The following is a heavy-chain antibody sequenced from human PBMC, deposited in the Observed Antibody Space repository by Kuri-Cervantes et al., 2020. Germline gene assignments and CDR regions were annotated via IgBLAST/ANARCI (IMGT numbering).Heavy chain of an antibody. Sequence: GGSLRLSCEASGFAFRSFGMHWVRQSPGKGLEWVANIKQDGSEKYYVDSVKGRFTISRDNAKNSLYLQMNSLRAEDTAVYYCARTGAYCSGGSCYHYWYFDLWGRGTLVTVSS. CDR3: ARTGAYCSGGSCYHYWYFDL. CDR1: GFAFRSFG. J-gene: IGHJ2*01. D-gene: IGHD2-15*01. CDR2: IKQDGSEK. V-gene: IGHV3-7*03.